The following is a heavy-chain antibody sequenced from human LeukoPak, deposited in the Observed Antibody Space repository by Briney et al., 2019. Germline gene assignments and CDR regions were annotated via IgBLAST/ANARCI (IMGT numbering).Heavy chain of an antibody. CDR2: IYSGGST. CDR1: GFTVSSNY. CDR3: ARANAAYYYDSSGYPTPYYFDY. D-gene: IGHD3-22*01. V-gene: IGHV3-53*01. J-gene: IGHJ4*02. Sequence: GGSLRLSCAASGFTVSSNYMSWVRQAPGKGLEWVSVIYSGGSTYYADSVKGRFTISRDNSKNTLYLQMNSLRAEDTAVYYCARANAAYYYDSSGYPTPYYFDYWGQGTLVTVSS.